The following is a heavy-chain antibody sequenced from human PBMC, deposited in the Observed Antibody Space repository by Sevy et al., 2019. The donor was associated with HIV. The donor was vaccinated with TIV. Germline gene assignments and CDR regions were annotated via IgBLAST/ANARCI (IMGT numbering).Heavy chain of an antibody. CDR3: ARHLDIEVVVGAIQGYFDY. CDR2: VYYTGRT. CDR1: GESISSSSYY. D-gene: IGHD2-15*01. V-gene: IGHV4-39*01. J-gene: IGHJ4*03. Sequence: SETLSLSCTISGESISSSSYYWTWIRQPPGKGLEWVGSVYYTGRTYYSASLKSRVTISVNTSKNQFSLRLKSVTTADTSIYYCARHLDIEVVVGAIQGYFDYWGQGTLVTVSS.